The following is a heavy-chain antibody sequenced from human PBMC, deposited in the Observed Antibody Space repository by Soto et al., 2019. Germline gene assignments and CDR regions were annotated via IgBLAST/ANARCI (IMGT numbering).Heavy chain of an antibody. D-gene: IGHD6-13*01. Sequence: EVRLLESGGGLVQPGGSLRLSCAASGFTFSSYALNWVRQAPGKGLEWVSTIGGSGTNTYYADSVKGWFTISRDNFKNTLYLQMNSLRAEDTAVYYCAKDLGSGIAAAGTIDYWGQGTLVTVSS. CDR3: AKDLGSGIAAAGTIDY. CDR1: GFTFSSYA. CDR2: IGGSGTNT. V-gene: IGHV3-23*01. J-gene: IGHJ4*02.